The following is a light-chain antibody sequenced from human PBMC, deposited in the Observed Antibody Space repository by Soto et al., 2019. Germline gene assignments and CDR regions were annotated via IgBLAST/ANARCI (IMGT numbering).Light chain of an antibody. J-gene: IGLJ2*01. CDR1: NSDVGGYNY. V-gene: IGLV2-8*01. Sequence: QSALTQPPSASGSPGQSVTISCTGTNSDVGGYNYVSWYQQHPGKAPKLMISEVSKRPSGVPDRFSGSKSGNTSSLTVSGLDAEDESDYSCSSVAGNTNLVFGGGTKLTVL. CDR3: SSVAGNTNLV. CDR2: EVS.